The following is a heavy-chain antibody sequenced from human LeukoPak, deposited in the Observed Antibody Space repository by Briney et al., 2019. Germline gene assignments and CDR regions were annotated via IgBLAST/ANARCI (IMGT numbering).Heavy chain of an antibody. CDR3: ASGGVGASFSY. D-gene: IGHD1-26*01. CDR1: GYTFTICG. J-gene: IGHJ4*02. V-gene: IGHV1-18*01. CDR2: ISAYNGNT. Sequence: GASVTVSFTSSGYTFTICGISWVRQAPGPGHGWMGWISAYNGNTNSAQKVQGRVPMTTDTSTSTAYRELRSLRSDDTAVYYGASGGVGASFSYWGQGTLVTVSS.